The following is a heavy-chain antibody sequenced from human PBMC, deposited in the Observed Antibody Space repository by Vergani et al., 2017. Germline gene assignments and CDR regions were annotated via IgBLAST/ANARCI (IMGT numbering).Heavy chain of an antibody. J-gene: IGHJ2*01. D-gene: IGHD2-2*01. CDR2: INHSGST. CDR3: ARITRSTRDFDWYFDL. Sequence: QLQLQESGSGLVKPSQTLSLTCAVYGGSFSGYYWNWIRQPPGKGLEWIGEINHSGSTNYNPSLKSRVTISVDTSKNQFSLKLSSVTAADTAVYYCARITRSTRDFDWYFDLWGRGTLVTVSS. CDR1: GGSFSGYY. V-gene: IGHV4-34*09.